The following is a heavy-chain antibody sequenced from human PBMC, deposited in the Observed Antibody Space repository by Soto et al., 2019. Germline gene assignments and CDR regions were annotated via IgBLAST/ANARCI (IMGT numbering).Heavy chain of an antibody. J-gene: IGHJ5*02. V-gene: IGHV1-18*01. CDR2: IGADNGDT. CDR1: GYTFSTYG. Sequence: QVQLVQSGAEVKKPGASVKVSCKASGYTFSTYGFSWVRQAPGQGLEWMGWIGADNGDTNYAQNFQGRVTMPTDTSTTTSYMELRSLTSDDTAVYFCAIDWKGAEGFDPWGQGTLVTVSS. D-gene: IGHD1-1*01. CDR3: AIDWKGAEGFDP.